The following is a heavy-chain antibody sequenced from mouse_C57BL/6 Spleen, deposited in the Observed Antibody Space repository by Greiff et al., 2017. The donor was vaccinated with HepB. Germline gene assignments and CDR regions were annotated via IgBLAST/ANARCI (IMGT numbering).Heavy chain of an antibody. CDR2: IDPSDSYT. V-gene: IGHV1-50*01. Sequence: QVQLQQPGAELVKPGASVKLSCKASGYTFTSYWMKWVKQRPGQGLEWIGEIDPSDSYTNYNQKFKGKATLTVDTSSITAYMQSSSLTSEDSAVYDRARGGYYGSSYWYFDVWGTGTTVTVSS. J-gene: IGHJ1*03. CDR3: ARGGYYGSSYWYFDV. D-gene: IGHD1-1*01. CDR1: GYTFTSYW.